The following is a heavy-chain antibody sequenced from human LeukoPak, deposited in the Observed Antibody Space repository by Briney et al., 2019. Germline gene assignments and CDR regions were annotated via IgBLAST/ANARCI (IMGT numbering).Heavy chain of an antibody. Sequence: PSQTLSLTCTVSGGSIASGGYFWSWIRQHPGKALEWVGYIYNSGNTYYYNPSLKSRVRISVDTSKNHFSLSLSSVTAADTAVYYCARDVGAKYYFDYWGHGTLVTVSS. V-gene: IGHV4-31*03. D-gene: IGHD4/OR15-4a*01. J-gene: IGHJ4*01. CDR3: ARDVGAKYYFDY. CDR1: GGSIASGGYF. CDR2: IYNSGNTY.